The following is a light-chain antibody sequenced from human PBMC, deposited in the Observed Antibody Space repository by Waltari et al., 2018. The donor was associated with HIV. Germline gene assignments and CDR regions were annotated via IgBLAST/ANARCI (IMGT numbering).Light chain of an antibody. CDR3: QVWDSTTVI. J-gene: IGLJ2*01. CDR1: KLGDNY. CDR2: QDK. V-gene: IGLV3-1*01. Sequence: SFELTQPPSVSVSPGQTASITCSGEKLGDNYACWYQQKPGQSPLMVIYQDKRRPSGIPVRFSASNSVNTATLTISGTQALDEADYYCQVWDSTTVIFGGGTRLTVL.